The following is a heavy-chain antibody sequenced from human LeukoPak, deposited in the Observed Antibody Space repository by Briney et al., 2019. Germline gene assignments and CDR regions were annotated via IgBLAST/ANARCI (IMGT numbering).Heavy chain of an antibody. J-gene: IGHJ6*02. D-gene: IGHD5-24*01. CDR2: IRVYNGNT. CDR1: GYTFTSYG. CDR3: ARDRKDGYNYPSYYYYGMDV. V-gene: IGHV1-18*01. Sequence: ASVKVSCKASGYTFTSYGISWVRQAPGQGLEWMGWIRVYNGNTNYAQKFQGRVTMTRDTSTSTVYMELSSLRSEDTAVYYCARDRKDGYNYPSYYYYGMDVWGQGTTVTVSS.